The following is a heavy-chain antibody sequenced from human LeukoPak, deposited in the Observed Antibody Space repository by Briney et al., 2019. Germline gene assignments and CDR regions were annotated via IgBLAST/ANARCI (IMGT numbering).Heavy chain of an antibody. CDR1: EFTFSNYW. V-gene: IGHV3-74*01. Sequence: GGSLRLSCAASEFTFSNYWMHWVRQAPGKGLVWVSRIDRGGSYTAYADSVEGRFTISRDNTKNTLYLQMSYLRAEDTAVYYCARVSPAAAAWGPRNYYYYGMDVWGQGTTVTVSS. J-gene: IGHJ6*02. CDR2: IDRGGSYT. D-gene: IGHD6-13*01. CDR3: ARVSPAAAAWGPRNYYYYGMDV.